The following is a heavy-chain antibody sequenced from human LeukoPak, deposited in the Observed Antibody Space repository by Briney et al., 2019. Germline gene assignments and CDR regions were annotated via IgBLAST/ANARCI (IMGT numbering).Heavy chain of an antibody. Sequence: TGGYLRLSCVASGFTFSSYWMHWVRQAPGKGLVWVSRINSDGSSTSYADSVKGRFTISRDNAKNTLYLQMNSLRAEDTAVYYCARAKEGAYCGGDCYFSYWGQGTLVTVSS. D-gene: IGHD2-21*02. J-gene: IGHJ4*02. CDR1: GFTFSSYW. CDR3: ARAKEGAYCGGDCYFSY. V-gene: IGHV3-74*01. CDR2: INSDGSST.